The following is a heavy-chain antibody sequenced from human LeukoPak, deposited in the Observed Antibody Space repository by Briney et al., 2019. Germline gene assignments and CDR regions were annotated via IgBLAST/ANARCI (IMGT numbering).Heavy chain of an antibody. J-gene: IGHJ5*02. Sequence: SETLSLTCTVSGGSISSSSYYWGWIRQPPGKGLEWIGSIYYSGRTYYNPSLKSRVTISVDTSKNQFSLKLSSVTAADTAVYYCARDRIVVQRFDPWGQGTLVTVSS. CDR1: GGSISSSSYY. V-gene: IGHV4-39*07. D-gene: IGHD2-2*01. CDR3: ARDRIVVQRFDP. CDR2: IYYSGRT.